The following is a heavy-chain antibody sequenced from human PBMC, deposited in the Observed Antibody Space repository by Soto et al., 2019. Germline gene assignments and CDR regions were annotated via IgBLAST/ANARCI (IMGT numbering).Heavy chain of an antibody. V-gene: IGHV3-30*18. J-gene: IGHJ3*02. CDR3: VKAGTMAGTGTTPRSFDI. Sequence: QIQLVESGGGVVQPGRSLRLSCAASGFMFHAYGMHWVRQAPGNGLEWVAVISFDGSSQYYEESVKGRFTISRDNSKNTLYLQRDSLRAEDTAVYFCVKAGTMAGTGTTPRSFDIWGRGTMVTVSS. CDR2: ISFDGSSQ. D-gene: IGHD1-1*01. CDR1: GFMFHAYG.